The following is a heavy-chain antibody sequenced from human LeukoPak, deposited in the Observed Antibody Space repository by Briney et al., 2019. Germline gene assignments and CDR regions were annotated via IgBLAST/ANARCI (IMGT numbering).Heavy chain of an antibody. V-gene: IGHV4-59*01. CDR3: ARSNSGSYWYYFDY. CDR2: IYYNGST. D-gene: IGHD1-26*01. J-gene: IGHJ4*02. Sequence: SETLSLTCTVSGGSISSYYWSWIRQPPGKGLEWIGYIYYNGSTNYNPSLKSRVTISVDTSKNQFSLKLSSVTAADTAVYYCARSNSGSYWYYFDYWGQGTLVTVSS. CDR1: GGSISSYY.